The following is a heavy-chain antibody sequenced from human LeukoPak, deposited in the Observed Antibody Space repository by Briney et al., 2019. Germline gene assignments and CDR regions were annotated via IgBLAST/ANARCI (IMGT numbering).Heavy chain of an antibody. CDR2: ISSSSSYI. J-gene: IGHJ4*02. CDR3: ARDSIAVAGSSHYFDY. D-gene: IGHD6-19*01. V-gene: IGHV3-21*01. CDR1: GFTFSSYS. Sequence: GGSLRLSCAASGFTFSSYSMNWVRQAPGKGLEWVSSISSSSSYIYYADSVKGRFTISRDNAKNSLYLQMNSLRAEDTAVYYCARDSIAVAGSSHYFDYWGQGTLVTVSS.